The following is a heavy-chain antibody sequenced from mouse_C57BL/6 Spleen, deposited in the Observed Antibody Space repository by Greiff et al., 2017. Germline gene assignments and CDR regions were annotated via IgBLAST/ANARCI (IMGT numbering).Heavy chain of an antibody. CDR2: INPSTGGT. CDR3: ARVCNSGSYFDY. Sequence: EVKLMESGPELVKPGASVKISCKASGYSFTGYYMNWVKQSPEKSLEWIGEINPSTGGTTYNQKFKAKATLTVDKSSSTAYMQLQSLTSEDSAVYYCARVCNSGSYFDYWGQGTTLTVSS. V-gene: IGHV1-42*01. D-gene: IGHD2-1*01. CDR1: GYSFTGYY. J-gene: IGHJ2*01.